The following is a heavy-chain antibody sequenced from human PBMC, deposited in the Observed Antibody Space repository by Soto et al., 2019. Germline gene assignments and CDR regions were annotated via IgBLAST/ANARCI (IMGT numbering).Heavy chain of an antibody. Sequence: EVQLVQSGAEVKKPGESLKISCKGSGYSFTSNWIGWVRQMPGKGLEWMGIIYPDDSDTRYSPSFQGQVTISADKSIMTACLQWSSLKASDTAMYYCARRRSGTFGPDVFDIWGQGTIVTVSS. CDR2: IYPDDSDT. J-gene: IGHJ3*02. CDR1: GYSFTSNW. CDR3: ARRRSGTFGPDVFDI. D-gene: IGHD1-26*01. V-gene: IGHV5-51*01.